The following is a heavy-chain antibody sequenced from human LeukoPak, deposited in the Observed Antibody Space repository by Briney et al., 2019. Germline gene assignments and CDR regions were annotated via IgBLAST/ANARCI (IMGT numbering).Heavy chain of an antibody. CDR3: ARVHGSYYYYGMDV. J-gene: IGHJ6*02. Sequence: SETLSLTCTVSGGSISSGGYYWSWIRQHPGKGLERIGYIYYSGSTYYNPSLKSRVTISVDTSKNQFSLKLSSVTAADTAVYYCARVHGSYYYYGMDVWGQGTTVTVSS. V-gene: IGHV4-31*03. CDR2: IYYSGST. CDR1: GGSISSGGYY.